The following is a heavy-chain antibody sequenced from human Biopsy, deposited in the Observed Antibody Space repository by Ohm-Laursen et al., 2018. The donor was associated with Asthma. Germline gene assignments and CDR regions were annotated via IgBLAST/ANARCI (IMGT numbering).Heavy chain of an antibody. V-gene: IGHV4-59*01. CDR3: ARGQGRGIQLWSLDP. Sequence: SETLSLTCTVSGGSISSDYWSWLRQSPGKGLEWIGYIHNSGSTNYNPSLKSRVTISLDTSKNHFSLRLSFVTAADTAVYFCARGQGRGIQLWSLDPWGQGILVTVSS. J-gene: IGHJ5*02. CDR1: GGSISSDY. D-gene: IGHD5-18*01. CDR2: IHNSGST.